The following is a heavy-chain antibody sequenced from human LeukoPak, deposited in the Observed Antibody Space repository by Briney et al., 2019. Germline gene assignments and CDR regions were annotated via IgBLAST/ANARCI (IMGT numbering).Heavy chain of an antibody. CDR2: ISAYNGNT. V-gene: IGHV1-18*01. J-gene: IGHJ4*02. D-gene: IGHD3-3*01. CDR3: ARDVGTLFDIPPLDY. Sequence: ASVKVSCKASGYTFTSYGISWVRQAPGQGLEWMGWISAYNGNTNYAQKLQGRVTMTTDTSTSTAYMELRSPRSDDTAVYYCARDVGTLFDIPPLDYWGQGTLVTVSS. CDR1: GYTFTSYG.